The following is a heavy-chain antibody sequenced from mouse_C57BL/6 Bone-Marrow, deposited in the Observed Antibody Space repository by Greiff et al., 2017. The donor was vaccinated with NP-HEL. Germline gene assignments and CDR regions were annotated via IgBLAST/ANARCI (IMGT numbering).Heavy chain of an antibody. V-gene: IGHV1-15*01. CDR2: IDPETGGT. J-gene: IGHJ4*01. CDR1: GYTFTDYE. D-gene: IGHD2-3*01. Sequence: VKLMESGAELVRPGASVTLSCKASGYTFTDYEMHWVKQTPVHGLEWIGAIDPETGGTAYNQKFKGKAILTADKSSSTAYMELRSLTSEDSAVYYCTRTGYYEAMDYWGQGTSVTVSS. CDR3: TRTGYYEAMDY.